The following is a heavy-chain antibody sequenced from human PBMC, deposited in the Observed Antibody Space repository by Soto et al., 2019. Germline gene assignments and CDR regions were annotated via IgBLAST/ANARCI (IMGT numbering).Heavy chain of an antibody. D-gene: IGHD3-9*01. J-gene: IGHJ3*02. CDR3: AKGAYYDILTGYYIGAFDI. CDR2: ISWNSGSI. V-gene: IGHV3-9*01. Sequence: EVQLVESGGGLVQPGRSLRLSCAASGFTFDDYAMHWVRQAPGKGLEWVSGISWNSGSIGYADSVKGRFTISRDNAKNFLYLQMNSLRAEDTALYYCAKGAYYDILTGYYIGAFDIWGQGTMVTVSS. CDR1: GFTFDDYA.